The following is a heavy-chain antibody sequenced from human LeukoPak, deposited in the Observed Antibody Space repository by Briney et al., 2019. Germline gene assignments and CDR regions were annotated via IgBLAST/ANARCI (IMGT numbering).Heavy chain of an antibody. V-gene: IGHV4-59*12. D-gene: IGHD3-10*01. Sequence: SETLSLTCTVSGGSISSYYWNWIRQPPGQGLEWIAYIYSSGTTNYNPSLKSRLSMSVDTSKSQFSLKLSSVTAADTAVYYCAKSNGYGLVDIWGQGTMVTVSS. CDR1: GGSISSYY. CDR3: AKSNGYGLVDI. CDR2: IYSSGTT. J-gene: IGHJ3*02.